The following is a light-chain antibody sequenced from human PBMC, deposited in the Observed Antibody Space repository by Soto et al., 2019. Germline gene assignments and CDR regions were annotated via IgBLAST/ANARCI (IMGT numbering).Light chain of an antibody. V-gene: IGKV1D-12*01. CDR3: KQGNSFPCT. CDR1: QGISNW. CDR2: AAS. Sequence: DIQMTQSPSSVSASVGDRVSITCRASQGISNWLAWYQQKPGRAPKLLIYAASSLKSGVSSRFSGSGSGTDFNLTISSLQPEDFATYYCKQGNSFPCTFGPGTKVDIK. J-gene: IGKJ3*01.